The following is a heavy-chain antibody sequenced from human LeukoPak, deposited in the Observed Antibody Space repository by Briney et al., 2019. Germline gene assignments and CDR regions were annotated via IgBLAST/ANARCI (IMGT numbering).Heavy chain of an antibody. Sequence: SETLSLTCTVSGGSISSYYWSWIRQPPGKGLEWIGYIYYSGSTYYNPSLKSRVTISVDTSKNQFSLKLSSVTAADTAVYYCARDKRLTHAFDIWGQGTMVTVSS. D-gene: IGHD2-21*02. J-gene: IGHJ3*02. CDR3: ARDKRLTHAFDI. CDR2: IYYSGST. CDR1: GGSISSYY. V-gene: IGHV4-59*12.